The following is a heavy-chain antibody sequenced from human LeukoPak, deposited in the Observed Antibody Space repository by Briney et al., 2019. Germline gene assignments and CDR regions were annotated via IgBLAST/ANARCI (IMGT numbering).Heavy chain of an antibody. V-gene: IGHV3-23*01. CDR1: GFTFSSYA. CDR3: AKAGEVRTPXXYFEC. J-gene: IGHJ4*01. D-gene: IGHD1-14*01. CDR2: ISDSGTST. Sequence: PGGSLRLSCAASGFTFSSYAMSWVRQAPGKGLEWVSTISDSGTSTYYADSVKGRFTISRDNSKNTLYLQMKSLRVGDTAVYYCAKAGEVRTPXXYFECWGXGXLVXVSS.